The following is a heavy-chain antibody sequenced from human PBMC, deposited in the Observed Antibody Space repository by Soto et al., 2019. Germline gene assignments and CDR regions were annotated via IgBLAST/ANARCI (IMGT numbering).Heavy chain of an antibody. J-gene: IGHJ2*01. CDR3: TGSYDSSGYYGWWYFDL. Sequence: EVQLVESGGGLVKPGRSLRLSCTASGFTFGDYAMSWFRQAPGKGLEWVGFIRSKAYGGTTEYAASVKGRFTISRDDSKSIAYLQMNSLKTEDTAVYYCTGSYDSSGYYGWWYFDLWGRGTLVTVSS. CDR2: IRSKAYGGTT. V-gene: IGHV3-49*05. D-gene: IGHD3-22*01. CDR1: GFTFGDYA.